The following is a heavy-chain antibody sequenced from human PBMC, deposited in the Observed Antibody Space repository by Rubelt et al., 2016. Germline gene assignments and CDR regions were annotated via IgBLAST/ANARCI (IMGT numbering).Heavy chain of an antibody. J-gene: IGHJ4*02. Sequence: QVQLVQSGSELKKPGASVKVSCKASGYTFTSYGISWVRQAPGQGLEWMGWISAYNGNTNYAQKLQGRGTMTTDTSTSTAYRGLRSLRSDDTAVYYCARVISGVEYSSSWHFDYWGQGTLVTVSS. CDR1: GYTFTSYG. CDR3: ARVISGVEYSSSWHFDY. D-gene: IGHD6-13*01. V-gene: IGHV1-18*01. CDR2: ISAYNGNT.